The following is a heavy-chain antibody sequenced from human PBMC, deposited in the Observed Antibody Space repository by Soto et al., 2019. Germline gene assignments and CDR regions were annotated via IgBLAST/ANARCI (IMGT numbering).Heavy chain of an antibody. CDR2: IIPIFGTA. V-gene: IGHV1-69*13. CDR1: GGTFSSYA. D-gene: IGHD3-22*01. CDR3: AKEYYDSSGYYGYYYGMDV. Sequence: ASVKVSCKASGGTFSSYAISWVRQAPGQGLEWMGGIIPIFGTANYAQKFQGRVTITADESTSTAYMELSSLRSEDTAVYYCAKEYYDSSGYYGYYYGMDVWGQGTTVTVSS. J-gene: IGHJ6*02.